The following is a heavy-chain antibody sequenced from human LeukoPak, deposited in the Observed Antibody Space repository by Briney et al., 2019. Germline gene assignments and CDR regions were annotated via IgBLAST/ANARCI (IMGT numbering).Heavy chain of an antibody. V-gene: IGHV4-61*08. CDR1: GGSISSGGYY. CDR3: VRVATSLSYYYMDV. J-gene: IGHJ6*03. CDR2: IYYSGST. Sequence: SETLSLTCTVSGGSISSGGYYWSWIRQHPGKGLEWIGYIYYSGSTNYNPSLKSRVTISVDTSKNQFSLKLSSVTATDTAVYYCVRVATSLSYYYMDVWAKGPRSPSP. D-gene: IGHD5-12*01.